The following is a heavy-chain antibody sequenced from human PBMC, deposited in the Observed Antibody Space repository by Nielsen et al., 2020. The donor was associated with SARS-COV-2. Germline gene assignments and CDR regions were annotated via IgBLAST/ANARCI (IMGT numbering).Heavy chain of an antibody. J-gene: IGHJ6*02. D-gene: IGHD3-16*01. CDR1: GFPFSSYG. V-gene: IGHV3-33*01. CDR3: GRDWGVDPFHYGMAV. CDR2: IWYDGSN. Sequence: GGSLRLSCEASGFPFSSYGMHWVRQAPGKGLEWVSVIWYDGSNNAESVKGRFTISRDNSKNTLYLQMNSLRVEDTAVYYCGRDWGVDPFHYGMAVWGQGTTVTVSS.